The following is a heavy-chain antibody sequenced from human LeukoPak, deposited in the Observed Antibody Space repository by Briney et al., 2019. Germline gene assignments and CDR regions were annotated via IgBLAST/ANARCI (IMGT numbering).Heavy chain of an antibody. CDR2: ISDSGGST. D-gene: IGHD6-19*01. J-gene: IGHJ5*02. CDR1: GFTFSNYD. CDR3: AKDLSRAVAADWFDP. V-gene: IGHV3-23*01. Sequence: GGSLRLSCAVSGFTFSNYDMSWVRQAPGKGLEWVSSISDSGGSTYYADSVNGRFTISRDNSKNTLYLQMTNLRAADTAVYYCAKDLSRAVAADWFDPWDQGSLVTVSS.